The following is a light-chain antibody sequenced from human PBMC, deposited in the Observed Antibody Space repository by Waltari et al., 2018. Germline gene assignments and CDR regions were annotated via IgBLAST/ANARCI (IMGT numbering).Light chain of an antibody. Sequence: QAVVTQEPSLTVSPGGTVPLTCDSSAGAVTSGHYPYWFQQKPGQAPRTLIYDTSNKYSWTPARFSGSLLGGKAALTLSGAQPEDEADYYCLVFYTDFVVFGGGTELTVL. CDR3: LVFYTDFVV. CDR2: DTS. CDR1: AGAVTSGHY. V-gene: IGLV7-46*01. J-gene: IGLJ2*01.